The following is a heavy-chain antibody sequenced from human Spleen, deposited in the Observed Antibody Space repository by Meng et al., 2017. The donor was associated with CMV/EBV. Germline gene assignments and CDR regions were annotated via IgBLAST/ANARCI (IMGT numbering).Heavy chain of an antibody. V-gene: IGHV4-34*01. CDR3: ARTGGFSYGLSFDY. Sequence: SETLSLTCAVYGGSFSGYYWSWIRQPPGKGLEWIGEINHSGNTNNNQSLKSRITISVDTSKNHFSLKLSSVTAADTAVYYCARTGGFSYGLSFDYWGQGALVTVSS. CDR1: GGSFSGYY. D-gene: IGHD5-18*01. CDR2: INHSGNT. J-gene: IGHJ4*02.